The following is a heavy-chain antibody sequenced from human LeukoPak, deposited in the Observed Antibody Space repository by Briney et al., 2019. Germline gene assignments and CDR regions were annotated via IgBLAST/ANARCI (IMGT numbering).Heavy chain of an antibody. V-gene: IGHV3-74*01. D-gene: IGHD6-25*01. CDR1: GFTFSRYW. Sequence: GGSLRLSCAASGFTFSRYWLNWVRQAPGKGLVWVSRINGDGSSTSYADSVKGRFTISRDNAKNTLYLEMNSLRAEDTAVYYCASAFGVAPADYWGQGTLVTVSS. CDR3: ASAFGVAPADY. CDR2: INGDGSST. J-gene: IGHJ4*02.